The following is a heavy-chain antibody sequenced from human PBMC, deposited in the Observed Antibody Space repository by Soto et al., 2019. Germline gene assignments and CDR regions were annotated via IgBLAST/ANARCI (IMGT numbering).Heavy chain of an antibody. CDR1: GFTVSSKY. J-gene: IGHJ4*02. CDR3: VQATGWPGFDF. Sequence: EVQLVESGGGLIQPGGSLRLSCAASGFTVSSKYMTWVRQAPGKGLEWVSVIYGGGTTYYADSVKGRFTISSDNSKNTLYLQMNSLRVADTAVYYCVQATGWPGFDFWGQGTLVTVSS. CDR2: IYGGGTT. V-gene: IGHV3-53*01. D-gene: IGHD6-19*01.